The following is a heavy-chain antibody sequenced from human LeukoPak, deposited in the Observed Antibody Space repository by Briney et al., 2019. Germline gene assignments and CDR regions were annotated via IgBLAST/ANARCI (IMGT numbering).Heavy chain of an antibody. D-gene: IGHD2-15*01. CDR1: GFTFTTSA. J-gene: IGHJ4*02. V-gene: IGHV1-58*02. Sequence: SVKVSCKASGFTFTTSAMRWVRQARGQRLEWIGWIVVGSGNTNYAQKFQERVTITRDMSTSTAYMELSSLKSEDTAVYYCAAAHCSGGSCYAGPGYWGQGTLVTVSS. CDR2: IVVGSGNT. CDR3: AAAHCSGGSCYAGPGY.